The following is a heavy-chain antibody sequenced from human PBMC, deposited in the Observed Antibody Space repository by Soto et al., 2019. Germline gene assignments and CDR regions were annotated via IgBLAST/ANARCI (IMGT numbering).Heavy chain of an antibody. Sequence: QVQLVQSGAEVKKPGASVKVSCKASGYTFTSYDINWVRQATGQGLEWMGWMNPNSGNTGYAQKFQGRVSMTRNTSISTAYMELGSLGSEVTAVYYCARERSSGWYVDYWGQGTLVTVSS. CDR1: GYTFTSYD. D-gene: IGHD6-19*01. V-gene: IGHV1-8*01. CDR3: ARERSSGWYVDY. J-gene: IGHJ4*02. CDR2: MNPNSGNT.